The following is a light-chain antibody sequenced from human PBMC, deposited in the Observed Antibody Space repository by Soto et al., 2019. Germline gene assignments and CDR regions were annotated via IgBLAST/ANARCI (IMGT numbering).Light chain of an antibody. CDR3: CSYGAS. CDR1: SSDVGGYNY. V-gene: IGLV2-11*01. Sequence: QSALTQPRSVSGSPGESVAISCTGTSSDVGGYNYVSWYQQHPGKAPKLMIYDVSKRPSGVPDRFSGSKSGNTASLTISGILTEDEADYYCCSYGASFGGGTKLPVL. CDR2: DVS. J-gene: IGLJ2*01.